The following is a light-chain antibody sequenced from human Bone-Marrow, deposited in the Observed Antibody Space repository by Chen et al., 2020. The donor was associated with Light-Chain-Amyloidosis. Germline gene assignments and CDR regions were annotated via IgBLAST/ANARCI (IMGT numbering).Light chain of an antibody. CDR3: QPADSSGTYEVI. Sequence: SSQLPQPPSGSVSPVPTARITCSGDDLPTQYAYWYQQEPGQASLLVIHRDTERPSGMSERFSGVSSGTTSTVTSSGVQAEDEAVSHCQPADSSGTYEVIFGGGTKLTVL. CDR1: DLPTQY. V-gene: IGLV3-25*03. J-gene: IGLJ2*01. CDR2: RDT.